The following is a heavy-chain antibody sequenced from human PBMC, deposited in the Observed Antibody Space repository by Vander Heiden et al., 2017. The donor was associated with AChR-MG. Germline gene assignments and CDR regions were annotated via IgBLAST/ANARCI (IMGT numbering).Heavy chain of an antibody. CDR3: ARGHYDLYGMDV. CDR2: INPSGGST. CDR1: AYTFTSYY. D-gene: IGHD3-3*01. J-gene: IGHJ6*02. V-gene: IGHV1-46*03. Sequence: QVQLVQSGAEVKKPGASVKVSCKASAYTFTSYYMHWVRQAPGKGLEWMGIINPSGGSTSYAQKFQGRVTMTRDTSTSTVYMELSSLRSEDTAVYYCARGHYDLYGMDVWGQGTTVTVSS.